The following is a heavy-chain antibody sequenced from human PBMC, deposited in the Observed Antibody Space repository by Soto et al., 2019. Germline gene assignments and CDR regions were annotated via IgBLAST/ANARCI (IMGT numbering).Heavy chain of an antibody. CDR3: ARVPANVLGPYYYGMDV. D-gene: IGHD2-2*01. Sequence: SETLSLTCTVSGGSISTNYWTWIRLPPGKGPEWIGYIYSSGSTNYNPSLRGRVTLSVDASKNQVSLKLSSVTAADTAVYYCARVPANVLGPYYYGMDVWGHGTTVTVSS. CDR1: GGSISTNY. V-gene: IGHV4-59*01. CDR2: IYSSGST. J-gene: IGHJ6*02.